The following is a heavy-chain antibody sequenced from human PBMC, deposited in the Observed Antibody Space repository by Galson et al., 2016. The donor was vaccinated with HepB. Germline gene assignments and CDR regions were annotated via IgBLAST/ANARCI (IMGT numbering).Heavy chain of an antibody. Sequence: SLRLSCAASGFTVSSTYMTWVRQAPGKGLEWVANIKENGTEKCYADSVKGRFTISRDNARNSLYLQMNSLRAEDTGIYYCAREGLADGSYFDYWGRGTLVTVS. CDR2: IKENGTEK. J-gene: IGHJ4*02. CDR3: AREGLADGSYFDY. CDR1: GFTVSSTY. V-gene: IGHV3-7*01. D-gene: IGHD5-24*01.